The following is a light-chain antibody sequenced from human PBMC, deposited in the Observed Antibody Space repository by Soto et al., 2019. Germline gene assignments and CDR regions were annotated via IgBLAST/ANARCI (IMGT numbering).Light chain of an antibody. CDR1: QSVSSY. Sequence: EIVLTQSPATLSLSPGERATISCRASQSVSSYLAWYQQKPGQAPRLLIYDGSSRATGIPARFSGSGPGTDFTLTISSLEPEDFAVYYCQQRSNWPLTFGGGTKVDIK. J-gene: IGKJ4*02. CDR2: DGS. V-gene: IGKV3D-11*02. CDR3: QQRSNWPLT.